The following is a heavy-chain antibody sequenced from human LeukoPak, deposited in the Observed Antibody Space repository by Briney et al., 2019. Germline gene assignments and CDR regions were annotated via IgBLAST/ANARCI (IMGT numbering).Heavy chain of an antibody. CDR2: IYYSGST. Sequence: PSETLSLTCTVSGGSISSGSYYWSWIRQPAGKGLEWIGSIYYSGSTYYNPSLKSRVTISVDTSKNQFSLKLSSVTAADTAVYYCARTWSGYFLSAFDIWGQGTMVTVSS. CDR3: ARTWSGYFLSAFDI. J-gene: IGHJ3*02. V-gene: IGHV4-39*07. CDR1: GGSISSGSYY. D-gene: IGHD3-3*01.